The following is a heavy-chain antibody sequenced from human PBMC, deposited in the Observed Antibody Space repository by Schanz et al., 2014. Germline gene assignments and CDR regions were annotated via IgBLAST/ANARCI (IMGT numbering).Heavy chain of an antibody. V-gene: IGHV3-23*04. Sequence: VQLVESGGALEQPGGSVRLSCAVSGFTFSSYPMSWVRQAPGKGLEWVATITSSGGNAYYADSVRGRFAISRDSSKNTLYLQMNILRAEDTAIYYCAKARYSSSWQYAGLDVWGQGTTVTVSS. J-gene: IGHJ6*02. D-gene: IGHD6-13*01. CDR3: AKARYSSSWQYAGLDV. CDR1: GFTFSSYP. CDR2: ITSSGGNA.